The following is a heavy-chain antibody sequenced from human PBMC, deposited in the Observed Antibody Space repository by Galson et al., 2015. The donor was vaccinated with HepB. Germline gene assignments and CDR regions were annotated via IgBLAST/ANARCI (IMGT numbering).Heavy chain of an antibody. Sequence: SLRLSCAASGFTFSSYAMSWVRQAPGKGLEWVSAISGSGGSTYYADSVKGRFTISRDNSKNTLYLQMISLRAEDTAVYYCAKRWSSSWYTGDAFDIWGQGTMVTVSS. CDR2: ISGSGGST. V-gene: IGHV3-23*01. CDR1: GFTFSSYA. J-gene: IGHJ3*02. CDR3: AKRWSSSWYTGDAFDI. D-gene: IGHD6-13*01.